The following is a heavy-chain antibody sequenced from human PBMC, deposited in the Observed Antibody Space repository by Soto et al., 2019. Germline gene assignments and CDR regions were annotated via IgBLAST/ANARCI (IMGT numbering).Heavy chain of an antibody. J-gene: IGHJ5*01. D-gene: IGHD6-19*01. V-gene: IGHV3-23*01. CDR1: GFTFGNSA. Sequence: PGGSLRRSCAASGFTFGNSAMTWVRQAPGRGLEWVSIISASGRSTYHAASVKGRFTISRDNSQDTLYLQMTRLRAEDTATYYCAKDGQWLDVYFESWGPGPQLTVSS. CDR2: ISASGRST. CDR3: AKDGQWLDVYFES.